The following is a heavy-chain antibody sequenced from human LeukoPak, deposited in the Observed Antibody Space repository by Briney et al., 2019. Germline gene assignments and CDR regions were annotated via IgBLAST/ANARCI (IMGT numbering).Heavy chain of an antibody. CDR3: ARRAGGLARNNWFDP. V-gene: IGHV3-23*01. Sequence: GGSLRLSCAASGFTFSSYAMSWVRQAPGKGLEWVSAISGSGGSTYYADSAKGRFTISRDNSKNTLYLQMNSLRAEDTAVYYCARRAGGLARNNWFDPWGQGTLVTVSS. J-gene: IGHJ5*02. CDR2: ISGSGGST. CDR1: GFTFSSYA. D-gene: IGHD3-16*01.